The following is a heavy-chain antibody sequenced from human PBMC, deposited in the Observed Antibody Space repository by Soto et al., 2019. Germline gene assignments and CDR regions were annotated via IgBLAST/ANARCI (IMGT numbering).Heavy chain of an antibody. CDR3: AHRRSYCSGGSCYSGFDY. D-gene: IGHD2-15*01. J-gene: IGHJ4*02. CDR2: IYWDDDK. CDR1: GFSLSTSGVG. V-gene: IGHV2-5*02. Sequence: QITLKESGPTLVKPTQTLTLTCTFSGFSLSTSGVGVGWIRQPPGKALEWLALIYWDDDKRYSPSLKSRLTITKDTSKSQGVLTMTNMDPVDTATYYCAHRRSYCSGGSCYSGFDYWGQGTLVTVSS.